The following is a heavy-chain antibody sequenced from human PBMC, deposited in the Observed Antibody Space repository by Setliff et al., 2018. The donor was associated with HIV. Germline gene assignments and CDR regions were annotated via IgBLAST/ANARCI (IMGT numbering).Heavy chain of an antibody. CDR3: AIFFVTSVTTQDH. CDR2: IYHTGST. CDR1: GGSISSTNW. V-gene: IGHV4-4*02. J-gene: IGHJ4*02. Sequence: PSETLSLTCAVSGGSISSTNWWSWVRQPPGKGLEWIGEIYHTGSTNYNPSLKSRVTISVDTSKRQFSLRMTSVTAADTAVYYCAIFFVTSVTTQDHWGQGTLVTVSS. D-gene: IGHD4-17*01.